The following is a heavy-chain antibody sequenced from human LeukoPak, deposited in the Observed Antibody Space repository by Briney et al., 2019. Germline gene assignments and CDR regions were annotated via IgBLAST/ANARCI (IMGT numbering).Heavy chain of an antibody. J-gene: IGHJ3*02. CDR2: IIPIFGTS. CDR1: GGTFSSYA. D-gene: IGHD6-19*01. Sequence: SVKVSCKASGGTFSSYAFSWVRQAPGQGLEWMGGIIPIFGTSNYAQKFQGRVTMTADESTSTAYMELSSLRSEDTALYYCARAQETYSSGWYGYAFDIWGQGTVVTVSS. V-gene: IGHV1-69*13. CDR3: ARAQETYSSGWYGYAFDI.